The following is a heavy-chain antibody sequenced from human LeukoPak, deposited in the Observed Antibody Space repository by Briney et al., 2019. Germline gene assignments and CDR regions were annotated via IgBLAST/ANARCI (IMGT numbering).Heavy chain of an antibody. V-gene: IGHV1-69*01. CDR3: ARSGVTGYDSSGYYPSKYFQH. J-gene: IGHJ1*01. Sequence: GASVKASCKASGGTFSSYAISWVRQAPGQGLEWMGGIIPIFGTANYAQKFQGRVTITADESTSTAYMELSSLRSEDTAVYYCARSGVTGYDSSGYYPSKYFQHWGQGTLVTVSS. CDR1: GGTFSSYA. D-gene: IGHD3-22*01. CDR2: IIPIFGTA.